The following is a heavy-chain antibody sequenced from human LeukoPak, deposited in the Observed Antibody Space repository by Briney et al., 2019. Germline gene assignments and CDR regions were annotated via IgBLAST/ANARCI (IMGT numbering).Heavy chain of an antibody. J-gene: IGHJ4*02. CDR3: ARDTTMISFDN. D-gene: IGHD3-22*01. Sequence: ASVKVSCKASGYTFTDYYMHWVRQAPGQGLEWMGWIYPNSGDTRYAQKFQSRVTMTRGTSISTAYMDLSSLRSDDTAVYFCARDTTMISFDNWGQGTLVTVSS. CDR1: GYTFTDYY. CDR2: IYPNSGDT. V-gene: IGHV1-2*02.